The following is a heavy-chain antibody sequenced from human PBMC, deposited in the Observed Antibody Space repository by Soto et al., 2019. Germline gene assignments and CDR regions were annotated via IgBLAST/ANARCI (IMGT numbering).Heavy chain of an antibody. Sequence: SVKVSCKASGGTFSSYAIRWVRQAPGQGLEWMGGIIPIFGTANYAQKFQGRVTITADESTSTAYMELSSLRSEDTAVYYCARVGYYYYSSGLDAFDIWGQRTMVTVS. J-gene: IGHJ3*02. CDR3: ARVGYYYYSSGLDAFDI. CDR2: IIPIFGTA. V-gene: IGHV1-69*13. CDR1: GGTFSSYA. D-gene: IGHD3-22*01.